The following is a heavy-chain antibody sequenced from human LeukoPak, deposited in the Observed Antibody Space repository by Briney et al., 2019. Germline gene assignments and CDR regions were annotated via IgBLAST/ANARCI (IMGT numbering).Heavy chain of an antibody. CDR3: ARDSLAIVGATKDYYYYYMDV. V-gene: IGHV4-59*01. J-gene: IGHJ6*03. D-gene: IGHD1-26*01. Sequence: SETLSLTCTVSGGSISSYYWSWIRQPPGKGLEWIGYIYYSGSTNYNPSLKSRVTISVDTSKNQFSLKLSSVTAADTAVYYCARDSLAIVGATKDYYYYYMDVWGEGTTVTVSS. CDR2: IYYSGST. CDR1: GGSISSYY.